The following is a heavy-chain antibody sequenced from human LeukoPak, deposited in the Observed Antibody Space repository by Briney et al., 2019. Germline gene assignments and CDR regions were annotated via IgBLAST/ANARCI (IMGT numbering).Heavy chain of an antibody. CDR3: AKYDRGSFDI. Sequence: KPSGTLSLTCTVSGGSISSSSSYWGWIRQPPGKGLEWIGSIYYSGSTYYNPSLRSRVTISLDTSKNQFSLKLSSVSAADTAVYYCAKYDRGSFDIWGQGTMVTVSS. J-gene: IGHJ3*02. CDR1: GGSISSSSSY. V-gene: IGHV4-39*01. D-gene: IGHD3-22*01. CDR2: IYYSGST.